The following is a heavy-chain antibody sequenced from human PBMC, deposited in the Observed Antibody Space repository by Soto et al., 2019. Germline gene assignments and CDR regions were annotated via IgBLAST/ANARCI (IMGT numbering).Heavy chain of an antibody. CDR2: INHSGST. V-gene: IGHV4-34*01. CDR3: ARGYQSASDYYDSSGYYSKAHYFDY. CDR1: GGSFSGYY. D-gene: IGHD3-22*01. Sequence: SETLSRTCAVYGGSFSGYYWSWIRQPPGKGLEWIGEINHSGSTNYNPSLKSRVTISVDTSKNQFSLKLSSVTAADTAVYYCARGYQSASDYYDSSGYYSKAHYFDYWGQGTLVTVSS. J-gene: IGHJ4*02.